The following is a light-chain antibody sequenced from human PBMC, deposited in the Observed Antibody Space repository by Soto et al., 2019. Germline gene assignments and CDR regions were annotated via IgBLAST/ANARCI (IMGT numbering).Light chain of an antibody. J-gene: IGLJ2*01. CDR2: DNN. Sequence: QSVLTQPPSVSAPPGQKVTISCSGSDSNVGSNFVSWYQHLPGTAPKLLIYDNNKRPSGIPDRFSGSKSATSATLGITGLQTGDEADYYCATWDSKMSVVLIGGGTKLTVL. CDR3: ATWDSKMSVVL. CDR1: DSNVGSNF. V-gene: IGLV1-51*01.